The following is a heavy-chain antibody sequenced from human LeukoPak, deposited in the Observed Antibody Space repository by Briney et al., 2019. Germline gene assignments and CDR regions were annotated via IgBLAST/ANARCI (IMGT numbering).Heavy chain of an antibody. D-gene: IGHD1-26*01. Sequence: PGRSLRLSCVASGFTFSTYGMHWVRQAPGKGLEWVSGISGSGGSTYYADSVKGRFTISRDNSKNTLYLQMNSLRVEDKAVCYCAKDSSGSYLLYGMDVWGQGTTVTVSS. CDR2: ISGSGGST. CDR1: GFTFSTYG. J-gene: IGHJ6*02. V-gene: IGHV3-23*01. CDR3: AKDSSGSYLLYGMDV.